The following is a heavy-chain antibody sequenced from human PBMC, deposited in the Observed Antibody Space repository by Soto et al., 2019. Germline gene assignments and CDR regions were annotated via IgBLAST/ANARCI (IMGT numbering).Heavy chain of an antibody. D-gene: IGHD4-4*01. Sequence: SETLSLTCTVSGGSISSYYWSWIRQPPGKGLEWIGYIYYSGSTNYNPSLKSRVTISVDTSKNQFSLKLSSVTAADTAVYYCARDGMTTVTSGYYYYYGMDVWGQGTTVTVSS. CDR1: GGSISSYY. CDR2: IYYSGST. CDR3: ARDGMTTVTSGYYYYYGMDV. J-gene: IGHJ6*02. V-gene: IGHV4-59*01.